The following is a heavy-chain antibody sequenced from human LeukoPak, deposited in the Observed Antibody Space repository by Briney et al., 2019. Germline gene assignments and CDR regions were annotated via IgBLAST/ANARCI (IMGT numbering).Heavy chain of an antibody. CDR2: INHSGST. D-gene: IGHD6-13*01. CDR3: ARESSSWLVDY. V-gene: IGHV4-34*01. J-gene: IGHJ4*02. CDR1: GGSFSGYY. Sequence: PSETLSLTCAVYGGSFSGYYWSWIRQPPGKGLEWIGEINHSGSTNYNPSLKSRVTISVDTSKNQFSLKLSSVTAADTAVYYCARESSSWLVDYWGQGTLVTVSS.